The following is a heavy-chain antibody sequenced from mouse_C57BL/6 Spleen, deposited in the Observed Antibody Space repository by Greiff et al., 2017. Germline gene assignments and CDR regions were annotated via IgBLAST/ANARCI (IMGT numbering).Heavy chain of an antibody. CDR1: GYTFTSYW. CDR3: ARGGSSGYVRYCDV. J-gene: IGHJ1*03. CDR2: IDPSDSET. Sequence: QVQLQQPGAELVRPGSSVKLSCKASGYTFTSYWMHWVKQRPIQGLEWIGNIDPSDSETHYNQKFKDKATLTVDKSSSTAYMQLSSLTSEDSEVYDWARGGSSGYVRYCDVWGTGTTVTVSS. V-gene: IGHV1-52*01. D-gene: IGHD3-2*02.